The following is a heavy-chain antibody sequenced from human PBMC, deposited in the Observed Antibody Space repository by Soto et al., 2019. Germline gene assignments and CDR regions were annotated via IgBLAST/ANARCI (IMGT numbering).Heavy chain of an antibody. Sequence: QVELVESGGGVVQPGRSLRLSCAASRFTFSNYDMHWVRQAPGKGLEWVPIISHDGSNKYYADSVKGRFAISRDNSENTLYLQMNSLRAEDTAVYYCARSGSLGYQFSHFDYWGQGTLVSVSS. J-gene: IGHJ4*02. CDR2: ISHDGSNK. V-gene: IGHV3-30*09. CDR3: ARSGSLGYQFSHFDY. CDR1: RFTFSNYD. D-gene: IGHD2-2*01.